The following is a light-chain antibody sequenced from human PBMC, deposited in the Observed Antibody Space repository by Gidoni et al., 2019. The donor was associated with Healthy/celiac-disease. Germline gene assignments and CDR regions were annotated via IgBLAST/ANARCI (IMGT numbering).Light chain of an antibody. J-gene: IGKJ3*01. CDR1: QSVSSY. V-gene: IGKV3-11*01. CDR3: QQRSNWPT. Sequence: ELVLTQSPATLSLSPGESATLSCRASQSVSSYLAWYQQKPGQAPRLLIYDASNRATGIPARFSGSGSGTDFTLTISSLEPEDFAVYYCQQRSNWPTFGPGTKVDIK. CDR2: DAS.